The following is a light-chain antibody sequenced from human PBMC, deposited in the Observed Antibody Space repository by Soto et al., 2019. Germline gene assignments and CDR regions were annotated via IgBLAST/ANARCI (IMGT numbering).Light chain of an antibody. CDR2: QDA. J-gene: IGLJ2*01. V-gene: IGLV3-1*01. CDR1: SLGEKY. Sequence: SYELTQPPSVSVSPGQTASVSCSGDSLGEKYVCWYQQKPGQSPVLVLYQDAKLPSGIPERFSGSNSGNTATLTISGTQAMDEADYYCQAWDSSTSVVFGGGTKLTVL. CDR3: QAWDSSTSVV.